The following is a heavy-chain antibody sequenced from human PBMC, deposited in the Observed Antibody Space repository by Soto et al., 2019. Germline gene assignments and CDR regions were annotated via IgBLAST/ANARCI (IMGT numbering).Heavy chain of an antibody. CDR3: AHRRENVEYYDFWSGYFGGGDFDY. Sequence: QITLKESGPTLVKPTQTLTLTCTFSGFSLSTSGVGVGWIRQPPGKALEWLALIYWDDDKRYSPSLKSRLTITKDTSKNQVVLTMTNMDPVDTATYYCAHRRENVEYYDFWSGYFGGGDFDYWGQGTLVTVSS. J-gene: IGHJ4*02. V-gene: IGHV2-5*02. CDR2: IYWDDDK. CDR1: GFSLSTSGVG. D-gene: IGHD3-3*01.